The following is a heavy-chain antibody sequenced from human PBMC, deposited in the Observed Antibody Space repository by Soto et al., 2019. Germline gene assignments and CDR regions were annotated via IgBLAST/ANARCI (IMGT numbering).Heavy chain of an antibody. J-gene: IGHJ4*02. CDR1: GGTFSSWA. CDR3: ARESRYCSGGSCYFLPGMDY. Sequence: VRFACKASGGTFSSWAINYLRKNPGQRREWMGGIIPIFGTANYAQKFQGRVTITADESTSTAYMELSSLRSEDTAVYYCARESRYCSGGSCYFLPGMDYWGQGTLVTVSS. V-gene: IGHV1-69*13. D-gene: IGHD2-15*01. CDR2: IIPIFGTA.